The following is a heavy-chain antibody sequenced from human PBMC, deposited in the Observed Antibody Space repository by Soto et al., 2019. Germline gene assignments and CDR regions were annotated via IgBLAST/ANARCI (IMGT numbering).Heavy chain of an antibody. CDR2: IYYSGST. CDR3: ARRYGGTFDY. J-gene: IGHJ4*02. CDR1: GGSISSYY. Sequence: QVQLQESGPGLVKPSETVSLTCTVSGGSISSYYWSWIRQPPGKGLEWIGYIYYSGSTNYNPSLKSRVTISVDTSKNQFSLKLSSVTAADTAVYYCARRYGGTFDYWGQGTLVTVSS. V-gene: IGHV4-59*08. D-gene: IGHD2-15*01.